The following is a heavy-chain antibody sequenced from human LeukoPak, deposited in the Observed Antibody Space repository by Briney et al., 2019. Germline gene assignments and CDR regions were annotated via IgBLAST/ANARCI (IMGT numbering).Heavy chain of an antibody. CDR1: GGSLSSSSYY. CDR3: ATTTIRLGY. J-gene: IGHJ4*02. CDR2: IYYSGST. V-gene: IGHV4-39*07. D-gene: IGHD1-26*01. Sequence: PSETLSLTCTVSGGSLSSSSYYWGWIRQPPGKGLEWIGSIYYSGSTYYNPSLKSRVTISVDTSKNHFSLKLSSVTAADTAVYYCATTTIRLGYWGQGTLVTVSS.